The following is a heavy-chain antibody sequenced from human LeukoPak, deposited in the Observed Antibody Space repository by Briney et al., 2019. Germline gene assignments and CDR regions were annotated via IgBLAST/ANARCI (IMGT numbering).Heavy chain of an antibody. CDR2: ISSSSSTM. CDR1: GFTFNSYS. V-gene: IGHV3-48*02. D-gene: IGHD3-10*01. J-gene: IGHJ4*02. Sequence: PGGSLRLSCAASGFTFNSYSINWVRQAPGKGLEWVSYISSSSSTMYYADSVKGRFTISRDNAKNSLYLQMNSLRDEDTAVYYCARGKGDSFDYWGQGTLVTVSS. CDR3: ARGKGDSFDY.